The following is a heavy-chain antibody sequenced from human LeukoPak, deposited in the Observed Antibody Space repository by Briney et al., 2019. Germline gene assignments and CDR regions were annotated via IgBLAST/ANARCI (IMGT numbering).Heavy chain of an antibody. CDR1: GGSISSGSYH. D-gene: IGHD3-3*01. CDR2: INRSGST. Sequence: SQTLSLTCTVSGGSISSGSYHWIWIRQPPGKGLEGFGEINRSGSTNYNPSLKSRVTISVDTSKNQFSLKLSSVTAADTAVYYCARSHMYYDFWSGYYTGPYYFDYWGQGTLVTVSS. V-gene: IGHV4-61*09. J-gene: IGHJ4*02. CDR3: ARSHMYYDFWSGYYTGPYYFDY.